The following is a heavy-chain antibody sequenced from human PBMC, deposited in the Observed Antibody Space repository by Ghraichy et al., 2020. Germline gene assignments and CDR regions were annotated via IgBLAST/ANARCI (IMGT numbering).Heavy chain of an antibody. CDR3: ARGSRTIFGVDNPTTIDY. D-gene: IGHD3-3*01. CDR2: IKPDGSET. J-gene: IGHJ4*02. CDR1: GFTFSIYW. Sequence: GGSLRLSCAASGFTFSIYWMNWVRQAPGKGLEWVANIKPDGSETYHVDSVKGRFTISRDNAKNSLYLQVNSLRAEDTAVYYCARGSRTIFGVDNPTTIDYWGQGTLVTVSS. V-gene: IGHV3-7*01.